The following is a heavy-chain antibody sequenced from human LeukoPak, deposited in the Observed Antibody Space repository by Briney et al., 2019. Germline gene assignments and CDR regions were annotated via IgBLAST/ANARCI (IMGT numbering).Heavy chain of an antibody. CDR1: GFTFGRYG. CDR3: VRDGNRGYDMDV. CDR2: IVYDGSKK. V-gene: IGHV3-33*01. J-gene: IGHJ6*02. D-gene: IGHD3-10*01. Sequence: GGSLRLSCAASGFTFGRYGMHWVRQAPGKGLEWVAVIVYDGSKKFYADSMKDRFTISRDNFKNTLYLQMNSLRAEDTALYYCVRDGNRGYDMDVWGQGTAVTVSS.